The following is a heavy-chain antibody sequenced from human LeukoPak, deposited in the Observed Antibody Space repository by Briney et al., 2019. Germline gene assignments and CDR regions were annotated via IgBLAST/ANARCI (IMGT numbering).Heavy chain of an antibody. CDR2: IYHSGGT. CDR1: GYSISSGYY. D-gene: IGHD6-19*01. J-gene: IGHJ6*03. CDR3: ARGPYSSGWYYHYYYYYYMDV. Sequence: SETLSLTCTVSGYSISSGYYWGWIRQPPGKGLEWIGTIYHSGGTYYNPSLKSRVIISVDTSKNQFSLKLSSVTAADTAVYYCARGPYSSGWYYHYYYYYYMDVWGKGTTVTVSS. V-gene: IGHV4-38-2*02.